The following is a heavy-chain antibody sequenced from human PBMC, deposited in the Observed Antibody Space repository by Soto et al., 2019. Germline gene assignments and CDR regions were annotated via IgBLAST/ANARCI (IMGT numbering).Heavy chain of an antibody. D-gene: IGHD2-2*01. CDR3: ARAFSRGVLPAATDY. Sequence: GESLKISCKGSGYSFTSYWIGWVRQMPGKGLEWMGIIYPGDSDTRYSPSFQGQVTISADKSISTAYLQWSSLKASDTAMYYCARAFSRGVLPAATDYWGQGTLVTVSS. CDR1: GYSFTSYW. CDR2: IYPGDSDT. V-gene: IGHV5-51*01. J-gene: IGHJ4*02.